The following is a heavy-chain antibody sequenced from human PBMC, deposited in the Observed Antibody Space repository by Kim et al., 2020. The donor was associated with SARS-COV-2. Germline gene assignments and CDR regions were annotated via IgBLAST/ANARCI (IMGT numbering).Heavy chain of an antibody. D-gene: IGHD3-16*01. J-gene: IGHJ4*02. Sequence: PDGSDKYYVDSVKGRVTISRDDAQNSLFLQMNSLGDEDTAVYYCEGGLGYWGQGTLVTVST. CDR2: PDGSDK. CDR3: EGGLGY. V-gene: IGHV3-7*04.